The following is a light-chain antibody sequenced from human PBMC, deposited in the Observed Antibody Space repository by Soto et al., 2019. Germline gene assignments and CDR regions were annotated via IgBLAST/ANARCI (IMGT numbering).Light chain of an antibody. CDR3: QQSDSYPYT. V-gene: IGKV1-5*03. CDR2: KTS. CDR1: QSISSW. Sequence: DIQMTQSPSTLSASVGDRVTITCRASQSISSWLAWYQQKPGKAPKLLISKTSSLESGVPSRFSGSGSGTEFTLTISGLQPDDFATYFCQQSDSYPYTFGQGTKLAIK. J-gene: IGKJ2*01.